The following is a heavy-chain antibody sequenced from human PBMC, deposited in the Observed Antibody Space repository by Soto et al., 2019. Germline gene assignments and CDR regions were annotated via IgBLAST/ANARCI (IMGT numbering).Heavy chain of an antibody. V-gene: IGHV3-30*03. J-gene: IGHJ6*02. CDR1: GFTFSSYG. Sequence: GGSLRLSCAASGFTFSSYGMHWVRQAPGKGLEWVAVISYDGSNKYYADSVKGRFTISRDNSENTLYLQMNSLRAEDTAVYYCAILMGCSSTSCPYGMDVWGQGTTVTVSS. D-gene: IGHD2-2*01. CDR3: AILMGCSSTSCPYGMDV. CDR2: ISYDGSNK.